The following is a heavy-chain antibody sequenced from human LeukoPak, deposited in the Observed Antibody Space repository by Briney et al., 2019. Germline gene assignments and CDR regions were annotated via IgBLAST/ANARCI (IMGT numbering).Heavy chain of an antibody. CDR1: GFTFDDYG. V-gene: IGHV3-20*04. CDR2: INWNGGST. D-gene: IGHD3-9*01. Sequence: AGSLRLSCAASGFTFDDYGMSWVRQAPGKGLEWGSDINWNGGSTGYADSVKGRFTISRDNAKNSLNLQINSLSAEHTGFSYCARARYSLTGYPVGYYYFDDWRQGTMLTVSP. J-gene: IGHJ4*02. CDR3: ARARYSLTGYPVGYYYFDD.